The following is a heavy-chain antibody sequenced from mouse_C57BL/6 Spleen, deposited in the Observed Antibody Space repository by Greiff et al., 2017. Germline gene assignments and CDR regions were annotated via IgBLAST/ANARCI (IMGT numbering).Heavy chain of an antibody. CDR3: ARGEEEGWYFDV. V-gene: IGHV1-80*01. J-gene: IGHJ1*03. Sequence: VQLQQSGAELVKPGASVKISCKASGYAFSSYWMNWVKQRPGKGLERIGQIYPGDGDTNYNGKFKGKATLTADKSSSTAYMQLSSLTSEDSAVYFCARGEEEGWYFDVWGTGTTVTVSS. CDR1: GYAFSSYW. CDR2: IYPGDGDT.